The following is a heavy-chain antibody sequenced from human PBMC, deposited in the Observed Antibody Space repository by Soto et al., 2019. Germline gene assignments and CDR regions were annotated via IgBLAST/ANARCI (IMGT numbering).Heavy chain of an antibody. Sequence: TSVKVSCKASGYTFTSYDINWVRQATGEGLEWMGWMNPNSGNTGYAQKFQGRVTMTRNTSISTAYMELSSLRSEDTAVYYCAREGSYDFWSGYTALGRDYYYGMDVWGQGTTVTVSS. CDR3: AREGSYDFWSGYTALGRDYYYGMDV. D-gene: IGHD3-3*01. CDR2: MNPNSGNT. J-gene: IGHJ6*02. V-gene: IGHV1-8*01. CDR1: GYTFTSYD.